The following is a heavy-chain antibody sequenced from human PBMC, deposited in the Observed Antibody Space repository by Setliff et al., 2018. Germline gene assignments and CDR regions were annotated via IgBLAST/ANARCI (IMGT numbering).Heavy chain of an antibody. CDR2: ISGYNGNT. CDR1: GYTFTSYG. V-gene: IGHV1-18*01. D-gene: IGHD3-16*01. Sequence: ASVKVSCKASGYTFTSYGFSWVRQAPGQGLEWMGWISGYNGNTNYAQKAQGRVTMTTDTSTGTIYMELRRLRADDTAVYYCSRFGLYYEAVYGGGDYYYYGMDVWGQGTTVTVSS. J-gene: IGHJ6*02. CDR3: SRFGLYYEAVYGGGDYYYYGMDV.